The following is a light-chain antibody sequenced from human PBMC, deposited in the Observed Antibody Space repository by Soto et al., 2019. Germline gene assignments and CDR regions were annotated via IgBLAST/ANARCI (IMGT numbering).Light chain of an antibody. V-gene: IGKV1-39*01. CDR1: QSISNY. CDR2: AAS. J-gene: IGKJ3*01. Sequence: DLQMPQSPSSLSASVGDRVTITCRASQSISNYLNWYQQKPGKAPKLLIYAASSLQSGVPSRFSGSGSGTDFTLTISSLQPEDFATYSCQQSYTTLFTFGPGTNVDI. CDR3: QQSYTTLFT.